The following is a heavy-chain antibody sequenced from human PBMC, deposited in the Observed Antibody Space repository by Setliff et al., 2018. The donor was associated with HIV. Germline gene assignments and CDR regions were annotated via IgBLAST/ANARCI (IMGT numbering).Heavy chain of an antibody. D-gene: IGHD6-6*01. CDR3: AREAGAARPIDY. J-gene: IGHJ4*02. Sequence: TLSLTCTVSGDSISSSSYYWSWIRLLPAGKGLEWIGHIHTSGSTNYNPSLESRVTISVDTSKNQFSLKLSSVTAADTAMYYCAREAGAARPIDYWGQGTLVTAPQ. CDR2: IHTSGST. CDR1: GDSISSSSYY. V-gene: IGHV4-61*09.